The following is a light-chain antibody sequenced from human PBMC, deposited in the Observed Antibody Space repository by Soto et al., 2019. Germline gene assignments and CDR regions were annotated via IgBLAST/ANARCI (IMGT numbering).Light chain of an antibody. CDR3: SAWDDSLRSNI. Sequence: QSALTQPSSASGTPGQSVTISCSGSRSNIGGNHVSWYQQFPGTAPKLLIYSNKQRASGVPDRFSGSRSGTSASLVISGLQSEDEAEYFCSAWDDSLRSNIFGSGTKGTVL. J-gene: IGLJ1*01. CDR1: RSNIGGNH. V-gene: IGLV1-44*01. CDR2: SNK.